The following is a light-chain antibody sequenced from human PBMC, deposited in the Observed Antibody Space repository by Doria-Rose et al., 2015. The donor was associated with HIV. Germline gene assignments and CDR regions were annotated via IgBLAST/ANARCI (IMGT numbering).Light chain of an antibody. CDR2: DGS. Sequence: TQSPGTLSLSPGERATLSCRASQSFSSTYLAWYQQKPGQAPSLLIYDGSTRATGIPDRFSASGSGTGFTLTINRLEPEDFALYYCHQYGTSWTFGQGTTVEI. CDR1: QSFSSTY. CDR3: HQYGTSWT. V-gene: IGKV3-20*01. J-gene: IGKJ1*01.